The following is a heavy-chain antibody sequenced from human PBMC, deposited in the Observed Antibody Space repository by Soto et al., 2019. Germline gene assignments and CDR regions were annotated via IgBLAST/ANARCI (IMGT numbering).Heavy chain of an antibody. CDR1: GGSISSYY. J-gene: IGHJ4*02. D-gene: IGHD6-6*01. Sequence: PSETLSLTCTVSGGSISSYYWSWIRQPPGKGLEWIGYIYYSGSTNYNPSLKSRVTISVDTSKNQFSLKLSSVTAADTAVYYCARENSSSTSIDYWGQGTLVTVSS. CDR3: ARENSSSTSIDY. CDR2: IYYSGST. V-gene: IGHV4-59*01.